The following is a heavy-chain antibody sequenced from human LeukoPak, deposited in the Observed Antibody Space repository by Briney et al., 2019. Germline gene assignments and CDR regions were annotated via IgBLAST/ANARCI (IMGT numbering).Heavy chain of an antibody. V-gene: IGHV4-30-4*01. CDR1: GGSITSGDYY. CDR3: AGARRQRLVSYYYDS. Sequence: PSETLSLTCSVSGGSITSGDYYWSWVRQPPGKGLEWIGYVSSSGTPSYNTSLESRLSISIDTSKNQFSLKLTSVNAADTAVYFCAGARRQRLVSYYYDSWGQGTLVTVSS. J-gene: IGHJ4*02. CDR2: VSSSGTP. D-gene: IGHD6-25*01.